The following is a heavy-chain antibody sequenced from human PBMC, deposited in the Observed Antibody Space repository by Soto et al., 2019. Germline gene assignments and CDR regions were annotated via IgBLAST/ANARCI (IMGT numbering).Heavy chain of an antibody. Sequence: QVQLQESGPGLVKPSETLSLTCTVSGGSISSYYWSWIRQPPGKGLEWIGYIYYSGTTNYNPSLKSRVTISLDTSKNQFSLKLSSVTAADTAVYFCARVLRSTIMVLDNWGQGTLVTVSS. CDR3: ARVLRSTIMVLDN. CDR1: GGSISSYY. V-gene: IGHV4-59*01. J-gene: IGHJ4*02. D-gene: IGHD3-10*01. CDR2: IYYSGTT.